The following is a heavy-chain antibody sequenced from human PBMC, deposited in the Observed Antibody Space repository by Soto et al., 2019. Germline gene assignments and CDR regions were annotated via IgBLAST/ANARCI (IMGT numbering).Heavy chain of an antibody. Sequence: QGKLVQSGPEVKKPGASVKVSCTASGYSFSGYDITWVRQAPGQGLEWLGWVSTSIRSTMSAEKLQGRLTMTTDKSTTTVYMELRGLTSDDTAVYYCALDSGDDLYGEDALDICGQGTMVSVSS. CDR3: ALDSGDDLYGEDALDI. CDR2: VSTSIRST. J-gene: IGHJ3*02. D-gene: IGHD3-10*01. V-gene: IGHV1-18*04. CDR1: GYSFSGYD.